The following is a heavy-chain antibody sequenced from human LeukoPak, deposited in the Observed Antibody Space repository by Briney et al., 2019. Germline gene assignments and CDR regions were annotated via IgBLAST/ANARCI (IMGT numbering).Heavy chain of an antibody. CDR2: INPNSGGA. Sequence: ASVKVSCKASEYTFTGYYMHWVRQAPGQGLEWMGWINPNSGGANSAQKFQGRVTMTRDTSISSAYMELSRLRSDDTAVYYCARWCCSSTSCYIDYWGQGTLVTVSS. V-gene: IGHV1-2*02. J-gene: IGHJ4*02. CDR3: ARWCCSSTSCYIDY. D-gene: IGHD2-2*02. CDR1: EYTFTGYY.